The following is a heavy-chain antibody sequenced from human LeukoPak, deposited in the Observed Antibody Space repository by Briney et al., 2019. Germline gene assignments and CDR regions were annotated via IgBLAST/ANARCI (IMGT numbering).Heavy chain of an antibody. V-gene: IGHV3-48*01. CDR3: ARRFDY. J-gene: IGHJ4*02. CDR1: AFTFSNYA. Sequence: GRSLRLSCAASAFTFSNYAMHWIRQAPGKGLEWVSDIDSGNNNIHYADSVKGRFTISRDDAKNSLYLQMDSLRAEDTAVYYCARRFDYWGQGTLVTVSS. CDR2: IDSGNNNI.